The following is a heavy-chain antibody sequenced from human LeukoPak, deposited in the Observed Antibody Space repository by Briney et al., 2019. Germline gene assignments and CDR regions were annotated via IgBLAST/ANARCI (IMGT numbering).Heavy chain of an antibody. J-gene: IGHJ4*02. CDR2: IIPILGTA. Sequence: VKVSCKASGGTFSSYAISWVRQAPGQGLEWMGGIIPILGTANYAQKFQGRVTITADESTSTAYMELSSLRSEDTAVYYCAVDPCSSTSCGAFDYWGQGTLVTVSS. V-gene: IGHV1-69*01. D-gene: IGHD2-2*01. CDR3: AVDPCSSTSCGAFDY. CDR1: GGTFSSYA.